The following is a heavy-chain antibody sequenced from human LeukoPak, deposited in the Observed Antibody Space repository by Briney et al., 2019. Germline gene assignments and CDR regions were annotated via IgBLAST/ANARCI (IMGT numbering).Heavy chain of an antibody. CDR1: GYTFPSYA. V-gene: IGHV1-3*01. CDR2: INAGNGNT. CDR3: ARDLPGGY. D-gene: IGHD3-10*01. Sequence: ASVKVSCKASGYTFPSYAMLWVRQAPGQRLEWMGWINAGNGNTKYSQKLQGRVTMTTDTSTSTAYMELRSLRSDDTAVYYCARDLPGGYWGQGTLVTVSS. J-gene: IGHJ4*02.